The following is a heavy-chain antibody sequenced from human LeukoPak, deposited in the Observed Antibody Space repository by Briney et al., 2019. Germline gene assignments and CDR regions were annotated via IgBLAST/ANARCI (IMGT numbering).Heavy chain of an antibody. CDR2: IFLDGGGT. CDR1: GVTFHDYA. CDR3: VKDLLPGGADV. Sequence: GTSLRLSCAASGVTFHDYAMHWVRRAPGKGLEWVSGIFLDGGGTGYADSVKGRFTISRDNAKNSLYLQMNSLGAEDTALYYCVKDLLPGGADVWGQGTTVTVSS. V-gene: IGHV3-9*01. J-gene: IGHJ6*02. D-gene: IGHD3-16*01.